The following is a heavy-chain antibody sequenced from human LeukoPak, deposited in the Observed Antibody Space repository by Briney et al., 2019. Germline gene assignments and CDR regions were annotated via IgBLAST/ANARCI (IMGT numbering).Heavy chain of an antibody. CDR3: ATGRSGWLIDY. V-gene: IGHV1-8*01. D-gene: IGHD6-13*01. CDR2: MSPNSGNT. J-gene: IGHJ4*02. CDR1: GYTFTTYD. Sequence: VASMNVSCKASGYTFTTYDINWVRQATGQGLEWMGWMSPNSGNTGYAQNFQGRVTMTRNTSINTAYMELSSLRSEDTAVYYCATGRSGWLIDYWGQGTLVTVSS.